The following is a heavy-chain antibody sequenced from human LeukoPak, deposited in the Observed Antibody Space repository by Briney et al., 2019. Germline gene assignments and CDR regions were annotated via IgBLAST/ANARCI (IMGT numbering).Heavy chain of an antibody. CDR1: GYSINNGYF. D-gene: IGHD3-10*01. CDR3: VRGLRSGSNYFFYGMDV. J-gene: IGHJ6*04. V-gene: IGHV4-38-2*02. CDR2: VFHSGDT. Sequence: SVTLSLTCTVSGYSINNGYFWGWIREPPGKGLEYIGTVFHSGDTYYNPSLKSRVTISLDTSTNEISLKLRSATAADTAVYYCVRGLRSGSNYFFYGMDVWGKGTTVTVSS.